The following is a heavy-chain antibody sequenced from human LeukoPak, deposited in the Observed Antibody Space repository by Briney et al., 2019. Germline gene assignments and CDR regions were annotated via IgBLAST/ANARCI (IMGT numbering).Heavy chain of an antibody. CDR3: ARDPCIASSTSCRFDY. Sequence: ASVKVSCKASGYTFTSYDINWVRQATGQGLEWMGWMNPNSGNTGYAQKFQGRVTMTRNTSISTAYMELSSLRSEDTAVYYCARDPCIASSTSCRFDYWGQGTLVTVSS. V-gene: IGHV1-8*01. J-gene: IGHJ4*02. CDR2: MNPNSGNT. D-gene: IGHD2-2*01. CDR1: GYTFTSYD.